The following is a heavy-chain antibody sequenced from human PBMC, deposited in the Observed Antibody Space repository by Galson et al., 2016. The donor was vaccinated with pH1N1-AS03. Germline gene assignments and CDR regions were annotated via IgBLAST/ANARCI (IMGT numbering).Heavy chain of an antibody. CDR2: IIAIFGTT. D-gene: IGHD5-18*01. V-gene: IGHV1-69*13. Sequence: SVKVSCKASGGISRNFAISWVRQAPGQGLEWMGGIIAIFGTTNYAQRFQGRVTITADESTTTAYMELSSLGSDDTAVYYCAKDRAYTFEGRFDSWGQGTVVTVSS. CDR1: GGISRNFA. CDR3: AKDRAYTFEGRFDS. J-gene: IGHJ4*02.